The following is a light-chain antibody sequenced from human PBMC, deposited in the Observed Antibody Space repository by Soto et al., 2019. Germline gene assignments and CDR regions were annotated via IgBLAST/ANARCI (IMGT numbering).Light chain of an antibody. Sequence: EIVMTQSPATLSVSPGERATLSCRASQSVSSNLAWYQQKPGQAPRLLIYGASTRATGIPARFSGSGSGTEFTLTISSLQSEDFAVYYCQQYNNWWTFGQGTMGDIK. J-gene: IGKJ1*01. V-gene: IGKV3-15*01. CDR2: GAS. CDR1: QSVSSN. CDR3: QQYNNWWT.